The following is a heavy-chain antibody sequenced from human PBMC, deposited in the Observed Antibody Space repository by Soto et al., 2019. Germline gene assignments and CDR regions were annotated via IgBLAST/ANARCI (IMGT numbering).Heavy chain of an antibody. CDR2: IKQDGSEK. J-gene: IGHJ5*02. D-gene: IGHD3-22*01. Sequence: LRLSCAASGFTFSSYWMSWVRQAPGKGLEWXANIKQDGSEKYYVDSVKGRFTISRDNAKNSLYLQMNSLRAEDTAVYYCARDAGYYYDSSGYPVNNWFDPWGQGTLVTVSS. CDR3: ARDAGYYYDSSGYPVNNWFDP. V-gene: IGHV3-7*03. CDR1: GFTFSSYW.